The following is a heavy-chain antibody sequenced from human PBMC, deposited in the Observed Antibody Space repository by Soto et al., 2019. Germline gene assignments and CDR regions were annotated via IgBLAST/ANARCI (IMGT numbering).Heavy chain of an antibody. D-gene: IGHD6-19*01. CDR1: GFTFSSYA. Sequence: GGSLRLSCAASGFTFSSYAMHWVRQAPGKGLEWVAVISYDGSNKYYADSVKGRFTISRDNSKNTLYLQMNSLRAEDTAVYYCARGGIAVAGPSYFDYWGQGTLVTVSS. J-gene: IGHJ4*02. CDR2: ISYDGSNK. V-gene: IGHV3-30-3*01. CDR3: ARGGIAVAGPSYFDY.